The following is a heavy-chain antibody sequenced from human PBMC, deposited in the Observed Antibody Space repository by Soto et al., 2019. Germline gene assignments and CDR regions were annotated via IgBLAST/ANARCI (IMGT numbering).Heavy chain of an antibody. CDR2: IIPIFGTA. CDR3: ARADCSSTSCYVGGGYYYYGMDV. D-gene: IGHD2-2*01. J-gene: IGHJ6*02. Sequence: QVQLVQSGAEVKKPGSSVKVSCKASGGTFSSYAISWVRQAPGQGLEWMGGIIPIFGTANYAQKFQGRVTITADESTSTAYMELSSLRSKDTAVYYCARADCSSTSCYVGGGYYYYGMDVWGQGTTVTVSS. CDR1: GGTFSSYA. V-gene: IGHV1-69*01.